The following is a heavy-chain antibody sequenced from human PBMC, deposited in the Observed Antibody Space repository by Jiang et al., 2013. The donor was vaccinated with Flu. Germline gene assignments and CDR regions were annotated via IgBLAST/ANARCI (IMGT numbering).Heavy chain of an antibody. Sequence: LLKPSETLSLTCTVPGGSIKNYYWTWIRQPAGKGLEWIGHIYTSGRSNYNPSLKSRVTMSVDTSKNQFSLNLSSVTAADTAVYYCAQDRSGYNWYDPWGQGTLVTVSS. D-gene: IGHD3-22*01. CDR3: AQDRSGYNWYDP. CDR1: GGSIKNYY. V-gene: IGHV4-4*07. CDR2: IYTSGRS. J-gene: IGHJ5*02.